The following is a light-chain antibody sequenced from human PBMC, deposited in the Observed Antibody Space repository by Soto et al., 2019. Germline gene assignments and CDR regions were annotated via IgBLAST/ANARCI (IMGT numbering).Light chain of an antibody. V-gene: IGKV1-6*01. CDR2: AAS. Sequence: AIQMTQSPSSLSASVGDRVTITCRASQGIRNDLGWYQQKPGKAPKLLIYAASSLQSGVPSRFSGSGSGTDFTLAISNLQPEDFAAYYCQQSYIDPWGTCGQGTKVDIK. CDR3: QQSYIDPWGT. CDR1: QGIRND. J-gene: IGKJ1*01.